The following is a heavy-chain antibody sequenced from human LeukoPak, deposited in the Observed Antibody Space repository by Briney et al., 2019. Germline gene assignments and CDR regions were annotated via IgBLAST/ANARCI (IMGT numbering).Heavy chain of an antibody. J-gene: IGHJ4*02. V-gene: IGHV5-51*01. Sequence: GESLKIYCKGSGYSFTSYWIGWVRQMPGKGLEWMGIIYSPSFQGQVTISADKSISTAYLQWSSLKASDTAMYYCARHSGYCGWAAAGLDYWGQGTLVTVSS. CDR1: GYSFTSYW. D-gene: IGHD6-13*01. CDR3: ARHSGYCGWAAAGLDY. CDR2: IY.